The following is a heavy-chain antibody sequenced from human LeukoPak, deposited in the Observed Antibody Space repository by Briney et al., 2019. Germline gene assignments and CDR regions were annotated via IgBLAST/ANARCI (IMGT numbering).Heavy chain of an antibody. V-gene: IGHV4-30-4*01. J-gene: IGHJ6*02. Sequence: SETLSLTCTVSGGSISSGDYYWSWIRQPPGKGLEWIGYIYYSGSTYYNPSLKSPVTISVDTSKNQFSLKLSSVTAADTAVYYCARTNPYYYYYGMDVWGQGTTVTVSS. CDR1: GGSISSGDYY. CDR2: IYYSGST. CDR3: ARTNPYYYYYGMDV.